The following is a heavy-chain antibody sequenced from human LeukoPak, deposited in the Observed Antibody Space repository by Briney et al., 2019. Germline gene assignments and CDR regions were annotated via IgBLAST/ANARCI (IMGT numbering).Heavy chain of an antibody. V-gene: IGHV4-59*01. CDR1: GGSITSYY. Sequence: PSETLSLTCTVSGGSITSYYWSWTRQPPGKGLEWIGYIYNSGSTNYNPSLNSRVTISVDTSKNQFSLKLSSVTAADTAVYYCARLYSSSLGRVFDYWGQGTLVTVSS. CDR3: ARLYSSSLGRVFDY. CDR2: IYNSGST. D-gene: IGHD4-11*01. J-gene: IGHJ4*02.